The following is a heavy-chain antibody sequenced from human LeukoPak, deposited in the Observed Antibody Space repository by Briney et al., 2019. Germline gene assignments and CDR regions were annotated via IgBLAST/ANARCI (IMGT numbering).Heavy chain of an antibody. CDR2: ISVYNGNT. D-gene: IGHD6-13*01. J-gene: IGHJ4*02. CDR1: GYTFTSYG. Sequence: ASVKVSCKASGYTFTSYGITWVRQAPGRGLEWMGWISVYNGNTNYAQKLQGRVTMTTDTSTSTAYMELRSLRSDDTAICYCARDREAAGQKLTDYWGQGTLVTVSS. V-gene: IGHV1-18*01. CDR3: ARDREAAGQKLTDY.